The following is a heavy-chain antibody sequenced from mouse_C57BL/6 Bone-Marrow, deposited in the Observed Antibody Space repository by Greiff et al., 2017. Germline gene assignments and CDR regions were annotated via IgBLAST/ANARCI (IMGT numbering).Heavy chain of an antibody. CDR2: ISSGSSTI. CDR3: ARSSSYVFDY. CDR1: GFTFSDYG. J-gene: IGHJ2*01. Sequence: VQLQQSGGGLVKPGGSLKLSCAASGFTFSDYGMHWVRQAPEKGLEWVAYISSGSSTIYYADTVKGRFTISRDNAKNTLFLQMTSLRSEDTAMYYCARSSSYVFDYWGQGTTLTVSS. D-gene: IGHD1-1*01. V-gene: IGHV5-17*01.